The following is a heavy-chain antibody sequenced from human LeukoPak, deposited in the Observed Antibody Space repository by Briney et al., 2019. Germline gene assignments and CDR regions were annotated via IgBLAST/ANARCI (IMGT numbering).Heavy chain of an antibody. J-gene: IGHJ6*03. D-gene: IGHD3-22*01. Sequence: SETLSLTCTVSGYSISSGYYWGWIRQSPGKGLEWIGSIYHSGSTYYNPSLKSRVTISVDTSKNQFSLDLSSVTAADTAVYYCARDKRHYYDSTGYNYMDVWGKGTTVTISS. CDR1: GYSISSGYY. CDR3: ARDKRHYYDSTGYNYMDV. CDR2: IYHSGST. V-gene: IGHV4-38-2*02.